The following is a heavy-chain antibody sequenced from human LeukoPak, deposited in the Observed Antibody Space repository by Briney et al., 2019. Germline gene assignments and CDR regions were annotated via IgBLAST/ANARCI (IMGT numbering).Heavy chain of an antibody. CDR3: ARRRATPTMGDAFDI. V-gene: IGHV4-30-4*01. J-gene: IGHJ3*02. CDR1: GGSISSGDYY. Sequence: SQTLSLTCTVSGGSISSGDYYWSWIRQPPGKGLEWIGYIYYSGSTYYNPSLKSRVTISVDTSKNQFSLKLSSVTAADTAVYYCARRRATPTMGDAFDIWGQGTMVTVSS. D-gene: IGHD2-15*01. CDR2: IYYSGST.